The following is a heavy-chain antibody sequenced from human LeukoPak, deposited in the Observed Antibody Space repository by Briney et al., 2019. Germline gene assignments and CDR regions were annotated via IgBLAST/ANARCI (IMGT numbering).Heavy chain of an antibody. Sequence: GGSVRLSCVGYGLGLRNYWMTWVRQAPGKGLDWVSVISGGGYTTYFADSVTGRFIISRDNSKNTLYLHMNNLRADDTAVYYCAKTMWTGNYYFDSWGQGTLVTFSS. CDR3: AKTMWTGNYYFDS. J-gene: IGHJ4*02. D-gene: IGHD3/OR15-3a*01. CDR1: GLGLRNYW. CDR2: ISGGGYTT. V-gene: IGHV3-23*01.